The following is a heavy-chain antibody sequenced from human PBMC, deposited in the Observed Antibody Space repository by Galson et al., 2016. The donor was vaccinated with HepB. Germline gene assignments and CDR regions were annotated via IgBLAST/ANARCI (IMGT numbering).Heavy chain of an antibody. CDR2: IVSGSDTI. V-gene: IGHV3-48*02. J-gene: IGHJ6*02. Sequence: SLRLSCAASGFTFSTYTMNWVRQAPGKGLEWVSYIVSGSDTIYYADSVKGRLTISRDNAKNSLYLQMIGLRDEDTAVYYCARGQDTSVEIYYYSMDVWGQGTTVTVSS. CDR1: GFTFSTYT. CDR3: ARGQDTSVEIYYYSMDV. D-gene: IGHD5-18*01.